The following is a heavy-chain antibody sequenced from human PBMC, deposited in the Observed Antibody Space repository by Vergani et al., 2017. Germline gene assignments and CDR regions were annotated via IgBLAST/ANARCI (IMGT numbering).Heavy chain of an antibody. Sequence: QVQLVQSGAEVKKPGASVKVSCKASGYTFTGYYMHWVRQAPGQGLEWMGWINPNSGGTNYAQKFQGRLTMTRDTSISTAYMELSRLRSDDTAVYYCAAQGYCSSPICYGRRYNWFDPWGQGTLVTVSS. CDR1: GYTFTGYY. D-gene: IGHD2-2*01. J-gene: IGHJ5*02. V-gene: IGHV1-2*02. CDR3: AAQGYCSSPICYGRRYNWFDP. CDR2: INPNSGGT.